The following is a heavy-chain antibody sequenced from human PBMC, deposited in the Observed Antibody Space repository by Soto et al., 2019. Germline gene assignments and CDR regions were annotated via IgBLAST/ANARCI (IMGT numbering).Heavy chain of an antibody. D-gene: IGHD5-12*01. V-gene: IGHV1-69*02. J-gene: IGHJ4*02. CDR2: IIPILRIA. Sequence: SVKVSCKASGGTFSSYTISWVRQAPGQGLEWMGRIIPILRIANYAQKFQGRVTITADKSTSTAYMELSSLRSGDTAVYYCASDALYSGYDSPFDYWGQGTLVTVSS. CDR1: GGTFSSYT. CDR3: ASDALYSGYDSPFDY.